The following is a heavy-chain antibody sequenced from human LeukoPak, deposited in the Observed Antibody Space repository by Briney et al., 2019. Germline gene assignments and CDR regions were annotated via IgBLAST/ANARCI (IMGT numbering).Heavy chain of an antibody. J-gene: IGHJ3*02. CDR2: INHSGST. Sequence: SETLSLTCAVYGGSFSGYYWSWIRQPPGKGLEWIGEINHSGSTNYNPSLKSRVTISVDTSKNQFSLKLSSVTAADTAVYYCARAAARPDDFDIWGQGTMVTVSS. CDR3: ARAAARPDDFDI. CDR1: GGSFSGYY. V-gene: IGHV4-34*01. D-gene: IGHD6-6*01.